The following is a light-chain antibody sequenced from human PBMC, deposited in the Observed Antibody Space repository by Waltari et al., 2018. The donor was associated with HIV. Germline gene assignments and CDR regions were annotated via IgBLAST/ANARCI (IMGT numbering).Light chain of an antibody. Sequence: QSALTQPASVSGSPGQSITISCTGTSSDVGGYNYVPWYQQHPGKAPKLLIYEVSNRLSGVSNRFSGSRSGNTASLTITGLQAEDEADYYCSSYTSSSTPVVFGGGTKLTVL. V-gene: IGLV2-14*01. CDR2: EVS. CDR3: SSYTSSSTPVV. J-gene: IGLJ2*01. CDR1: SSDVGGYNY.